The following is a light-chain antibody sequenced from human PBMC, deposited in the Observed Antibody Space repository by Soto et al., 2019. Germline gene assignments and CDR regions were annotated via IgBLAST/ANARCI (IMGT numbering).Light chain of an antibody. Sequence: ETVMTQSPATLSVSPGERVTLSCRASESLNSHLAWYQQKPGQAPRLLIYNVSTRATDIPARFSGSGSEPEFTLTITSLQSEDFAIYYCQQYNNWPPWTFGQGTKVEIK. CDR1: ESLNSH. CDR3: QQYNNWPPWT. J-gene: IGKJ1*01. CDR2: NVS. V-gene: IGKV3-15*01.